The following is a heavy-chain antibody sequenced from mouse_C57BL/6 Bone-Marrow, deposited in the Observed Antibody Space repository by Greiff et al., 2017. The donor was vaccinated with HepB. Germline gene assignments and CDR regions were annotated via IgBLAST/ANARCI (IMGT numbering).Heavy chain of an antibody. V-gene: IGHV1-64*01. D-gene: IGHD2-12*01. CDR2: IHPNSGST. Sequence: QVQLQQSGAELVKPGASVKLSCKASGYTFTSYWMHWVKQRPGQGLEWIGMIHPNSGSTNYNEKFKSKATLTVDKSSSTAYMQLSSLTSEDSAVYYCARAPYRPWYFDVWGTGTTVTVSS. J-gene: IGHJ1*03. CDR1: GYTFTSYW. CDR3: ARAPYRPWYFDV.